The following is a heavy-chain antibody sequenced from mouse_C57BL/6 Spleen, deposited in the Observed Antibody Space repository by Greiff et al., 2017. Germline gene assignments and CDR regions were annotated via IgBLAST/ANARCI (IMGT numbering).Heavy chain of an antibody. V-gene: IGHV5-4*01. CDR1: GFTFSSYA. Sequence: EVKLVESGGGLVKPGGSLKLSCAASGFTFSSYAMSWVRQTPEKRLEWVATISDGGSYTYYPDNVKGRFTISRDNAKNHLYLQMSHLKSEDTAMYSWAREGSSCYFDYWGQGTTLTVSS. J-gene: IGHJ2*01. D-gene: IGHD1-1*01. CDR2: ISDGGSYT. CDR3: AREGSSCYFDY.